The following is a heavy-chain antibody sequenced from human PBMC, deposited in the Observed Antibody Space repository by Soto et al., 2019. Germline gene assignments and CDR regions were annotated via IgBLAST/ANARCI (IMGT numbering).Heavy chain of an antibody. CDR2: IYYSGST. Sequence: SETLSLTCTVSGGSISSSSYYWGWIRQPPGKGLEWIGSIYYSGSTYYNPSLKSRVTISVDTSKNQFSLKLSSVTAADTAVYSCARVVDTAMVTNWFDPWGQGTLVTVSS. CDR3: ARVVDTAMVTNWFDP. J-gene: IGHJ5*02. V-gene: IGHV4-39*01. CDR1: GGSISSSSYY. D-gene: IGHD5-18*01.